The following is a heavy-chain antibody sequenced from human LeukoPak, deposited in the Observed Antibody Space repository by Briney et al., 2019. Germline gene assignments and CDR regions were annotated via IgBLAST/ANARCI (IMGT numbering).Heavy chain of an antibody. Sequence: SETLSLTCTVSGGPISSYYWSWIRQPAGKGLEWIGRIYTSGSTNYNPSLKSRVTMSVDTSKNQFSLKLSSVTAADTAVYYCARTGLGHTNYDFWSGYDVGYYYGMDVWGQGTTVTVSS. CDR1: GGPISSYY. CDR2: IYTSGST. CDR3: ARTGLGHTNYDFWSGYDVGYYYGMDV. D-gene: IGHD3-3*01. J-gene: IGHJ6*02. V-gene: IGHV4-4*07.